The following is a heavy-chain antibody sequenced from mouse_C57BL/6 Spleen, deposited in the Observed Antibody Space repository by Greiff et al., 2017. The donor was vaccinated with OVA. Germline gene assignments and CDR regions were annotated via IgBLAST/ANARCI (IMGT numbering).Heavy chain of an antibody. CDR3: ARSDYYGHYYAMDY. D-gene: IGHD1-1*01. CDR2: IDPSDSYN. Sequence: QVQLQQPGAELVMPGASVKLSCKASGYTFTSYWMHWVKQRPGQGLEWIGEIDPSDSYNNYTQKFKGKSTLTVDKSSSTAYMQLSSLTSEDSAVYDCARSDYYGHYYAMDYWGQGTSVTVSS. J-gene: IGHJ4*01. V-gene: IGHV1-69*01. CDR1: GYTFTSYW.